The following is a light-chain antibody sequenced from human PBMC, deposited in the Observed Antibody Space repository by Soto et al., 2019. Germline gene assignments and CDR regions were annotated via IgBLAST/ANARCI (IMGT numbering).Light chain of an antibody. CDR1: QSVSNNY. Sequence: EIVLTQSPGTLSLSRGERATLSCRASQSVSNNYLAWYQQKPGQAPRLLIYGASSRATGIPDRFSGSGSGTDFTLTISRLEPEDFAMYYCQQYDTSLSTFGGGTKVDIK. CDR2: GAS. V-gene: IGKV3-20*01. J-gene: IGKJ4*01. CDR3: QQYDTSLST.